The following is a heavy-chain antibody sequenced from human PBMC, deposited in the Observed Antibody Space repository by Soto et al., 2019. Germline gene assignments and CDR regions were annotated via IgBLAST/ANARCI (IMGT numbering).Heavy chain of an antibody. J-gene: IGHJ6*02. CDR1: GFTFDDYA. CDR3: AKDMFSSSLYYYGMDV. V-gene: IGHV3-9*01. D-gene: IGHD6-13*01. CDR2: ISWNSGSI. Sequence: PGGSLRLSCAASGFTFDDYAMHWVRQAPGKGLEWVSGISWNSGSIGYADSVKGRFTISRDNAKNSLYLQMNSLRAEDTALYYCAKDMFSSSLYYYGMDVWGQGTTVTVSS.